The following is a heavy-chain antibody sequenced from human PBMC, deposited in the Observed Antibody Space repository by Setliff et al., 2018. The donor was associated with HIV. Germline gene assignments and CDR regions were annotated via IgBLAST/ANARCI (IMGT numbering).Heavy chain of an antibody. CDR3: AKSSPSIGYITDC. V-gene: IGHV4-59*01. J-gene: IGHJ4*02. CDR2: IFPGGAT. CDR1: GVSISSYY. D-gene: IGHD5-12*01. Sequence: SETLSLTCSVSGVSISSYYWSWIRHSPGKGLEWIGIIFPGGATNYNPSLTSRVTISVDTSKNHLFPKLTSVTTADTAVYFCAKSSPSIGYITDCWGQGAPVTVS.